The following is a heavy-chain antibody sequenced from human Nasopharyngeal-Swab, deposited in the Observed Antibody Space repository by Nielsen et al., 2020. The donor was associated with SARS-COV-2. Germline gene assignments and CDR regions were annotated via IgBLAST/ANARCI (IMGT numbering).Heavy chain of an antibody. CDR2: IYYNEST. Sequence: SETLSLTCTVSGGSISSGDYYWSWIRQPPGKGLEWIGYIYYNESTYYNPSPKSRVTISVDTSKNQFYLKLSSVTAADTAVYYCARDWELLGFDYWGQGTLVTVSS. D-gene: IGHD1-26*01. V-gene: IGHV4-30-4*01. CDR3: ARDWELLGFDY. J-gene: IGHJ4*02. CDR1: GGSISSGDYY.